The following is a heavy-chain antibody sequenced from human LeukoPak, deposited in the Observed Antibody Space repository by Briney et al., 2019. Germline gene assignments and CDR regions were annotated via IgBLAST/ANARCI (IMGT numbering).Heavy chain of an antibody. V-gene: IGHV2-5*02. CDR3: AHSLIYWSGSYQMVSRFDY. D-gene: IGHD1-26*01. J-gene: IGHJ4*02. Sequence: SGPTLVKPTQTLTLTCTFSGFSLSTSGVGVGWIRQPPGKALEWLALIYWDDDKRYSPSLKSRLTITKDTSKNQVVLTMTNMDPVDTATYSCAHSLIYWSGSYQMVSRFDYWGQGTLVTVSS. CDR1: GFSLSTSGVG. CDR2: IYWDDDK.